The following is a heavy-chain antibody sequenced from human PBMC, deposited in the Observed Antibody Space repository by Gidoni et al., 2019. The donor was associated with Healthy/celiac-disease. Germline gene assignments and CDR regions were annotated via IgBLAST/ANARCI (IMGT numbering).Heavy chain of an antibody. Sequence: QVQLVESGGGVVQPGRSLRLSCAASGFTFSSYAMPWVRQSPGKGLGWVAVISYDGSNKYYADSVKGRFTISRDNSKNTLYLQMNSLRAEDTAVYYCARDPARITIFGVVIEGYFDYWGQGTLVTVSS. J-gene: IGHJ4*02. V-gene: IGHV3-30*04. CDR2: ISYDGSNK. D-gene: IGHD3-3*01. CDR3: ARDPARITIFGVVIEGYFDY. CDR1: GFTFSSYA.